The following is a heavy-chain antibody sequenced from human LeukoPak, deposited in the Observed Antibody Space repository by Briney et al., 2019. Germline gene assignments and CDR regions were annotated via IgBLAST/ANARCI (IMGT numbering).Heavy chain of an antibody. Sequence: GGSLRLSCAASGFTFSDYYMSWIRQAPGKGLEWVSYISSSGSTVYYADSVKGRFTISRDNAKNSLYLQMNSLRAEDTAVYYCARDGEWLRYGYYYYGMDAWGQGTTVTVSS. J-gene: IGHJ6*02. CDR2: ISSSGSTV. D-gene: IGHD5-12*01. CDR3: ARDGEWLRYGYYYYGMDA. V-gene: IGHV3-11*01. CDR1: GFTFSDYY.